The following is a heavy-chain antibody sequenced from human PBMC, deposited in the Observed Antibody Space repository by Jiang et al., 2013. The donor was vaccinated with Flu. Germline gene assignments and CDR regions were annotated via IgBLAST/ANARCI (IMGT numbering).Heavy chain of an antibody. D-gene: IGHD4-23*01. CDR2: IYYSGST. V-gene: IGHV4-59*08. CDR3: ASLYGGNSIDY. Sequence: GPGLVKPSETLSLTCTVSGGSISSYYWSWIRQPPGKGLEWIGYIYYSGSTNYNPSLKSRVTISVDTSKNQFSLKLSSVTAADTAVYYCASLYGGNSIDYWGQGTLVTVSS. CDR1: GGSISSYY. J-gene: IGHJ4*02.